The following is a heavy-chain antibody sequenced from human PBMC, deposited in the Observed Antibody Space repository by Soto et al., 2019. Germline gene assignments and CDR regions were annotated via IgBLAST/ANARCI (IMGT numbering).Heavy chain of an antibody. V-gene: IGHV3-30-3*01. CDR3: AREFYRYSSSSPFDY. J-gene: IGHJ4*02. D-gene: IGHD6-6*01. Sequence: QVQLVESGGGVVQPGRSLRLSCAASGFTFSSYAMHWVRQAPGKGLEWVAVISYDGSNKYYADSVKGRFTISRDNSKNTLYLQMNSLRAEDTAVYYCAREFYRYSSSSPFDYWGQGTLVTVSS. CDR2: ISYDGSNK. CDR1: GFTFSSYA.